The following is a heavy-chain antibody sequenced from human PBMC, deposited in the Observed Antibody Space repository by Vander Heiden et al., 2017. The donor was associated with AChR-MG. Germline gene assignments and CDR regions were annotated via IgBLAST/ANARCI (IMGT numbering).Heavy chain of an antibody. D-gene: IGHD6-13*01. CDR2: ISWNSGSI. V-gene: IGHV3-9*01. CDR3: AKAADISTWTGWYDP. Sequence: EVQLVESGGGVVQPGRSLRLSCAASGFTFDDYAMHWVRQAPGKGLEWVSGISWNSGSIGYADSVKGRFTISRDNAKNSLYRQMNSLRAEDTALYYCAKAADISTWTGWYDPWVHGSLVTVSS. CDR1: GFTFDDYA. J-gene: IGHJ5*02.